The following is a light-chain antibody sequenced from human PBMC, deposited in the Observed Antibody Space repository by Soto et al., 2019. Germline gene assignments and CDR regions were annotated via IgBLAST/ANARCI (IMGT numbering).Light chain of an antibody. Sequence: QSALTQPASVSGSPGQSITISCTGTSSDVGAYNYVSWYQQHPGKAPKVMIYEVSNRPSGVSHRFSGSKSGNTASLTISGLQADDEADYYCNSYTTSSTVVFGGGTKLTVL. CDR2: EVS. CDR1: SSDVGAYNY. CDR3: NSYTTSSTVV. V-gene: IGLV2-14*01. J-gene: IGLJ2*01.